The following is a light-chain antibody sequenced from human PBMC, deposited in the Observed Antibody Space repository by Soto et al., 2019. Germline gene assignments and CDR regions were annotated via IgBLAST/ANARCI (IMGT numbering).Light chain of an antibody. CDR3: GTWDDSLSARV. V-gene: IGLV1-51*01. CDR2: DND. CDR1: SSNIGNNY. Sequence: QSVLTQPPSVSAAPGQKVTISCSGSSSNIGNNYVTWYQQLPGTAPKLLIYDNDKRPSGIPGRFSGSKSGTSGTLGITGLQTGDEADYYCGTWDDSLSARVFGGGTKLTVL. J-gene: IGLJ3*02.